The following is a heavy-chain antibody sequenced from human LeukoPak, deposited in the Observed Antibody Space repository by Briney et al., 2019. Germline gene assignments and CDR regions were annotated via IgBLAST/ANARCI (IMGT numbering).Heavy chain of an antibody. D-gene: IGHD2-21*02. Sequence: ASVKVSCKASGYTFTGYYMHWVRQAPGQGLEWMGWINPNSGGTNYAQKFQGRVTMTRDTSISTAYMDLSRLRSDDTAVYYCARVKECSGDCYPFEYWGQGTLVTVSS. V-gene: IGHV1-2*02. CDR1: GYTFTGYY. CDR3: ARVKECSGDCYPFEY. CDR2: INPNSGGT. J-gene: IGHJ4*02.